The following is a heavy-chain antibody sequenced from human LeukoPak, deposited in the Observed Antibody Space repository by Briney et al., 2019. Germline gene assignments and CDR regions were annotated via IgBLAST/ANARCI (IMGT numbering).Heavy chain of an antibody. D-gene: IGHD2-2*01. CDR3: ARDTGPSGTAFDY. Sequence: SETLSLTCTVSGGSITNTGAYWVWIRQSPGKGLEWIGSIYYSGSAYYTPSLRSRVTISVATSKSLFSLTLSSVTAADTAVYYCARDTGPSGTAFDYWGQGILVTVSS. CDR2: IYYSGSA. J-gene: IGHJ4*02. V-gene: IGHV4-39*07. CDR1: GGSITNTGAY.